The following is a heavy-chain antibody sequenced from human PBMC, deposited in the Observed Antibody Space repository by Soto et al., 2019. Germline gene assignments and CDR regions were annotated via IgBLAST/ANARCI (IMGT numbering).Heavy chain of an antibody. D-gene: IGHD3-16*02. CDR2: IYYNGNT. V-gene: IGHV4-59*12. J-gene: IGHJ5*02. CDR1: NGSISPYY. CDR3: ARVPAMGGVISHWFDP. Sequence: SETLSLTCTVSNGSISPYYWSWIRQPPGKGLEWIGYIYYNGNTKYNPSLKSRVTISLGTSKNEFSLRLTSVTAADTAVYFCARVPAMGGVISHWFDPWGPGTLVTVS.